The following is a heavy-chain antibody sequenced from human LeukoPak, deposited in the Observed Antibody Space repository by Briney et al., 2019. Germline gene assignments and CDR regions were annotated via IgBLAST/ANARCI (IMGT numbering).Heavy chain of an antibody. D-gene: IGHD2-2*01. J-gene: IGHJ4*02. CDR1: GGSISSSSYY. V-gene: IGHV4-39*07. CDR3: ARGTSRNIVVVPAATPYFDY. CDR2: IYYSGST. Sequence: SETLSFTCTVSGGSISSSSYYWGWIRQPPGKGLEWIGSIYYSGSTYYNPSLKSRVTISVDTSKNQFSLKLSSVTAADTAVYYCARGTSRNIVVVPAATPYFDYWGQGTLVTVSS.